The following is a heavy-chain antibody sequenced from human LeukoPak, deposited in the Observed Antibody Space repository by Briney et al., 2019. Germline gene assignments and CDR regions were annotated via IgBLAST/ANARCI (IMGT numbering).Heavy chain of an antibody. CDR1: GYTFTGYY. CDR3: ARVGYYDSSGYYSDLDY. V-gene: IGHV1-2*02. CDR2: INPNSGGT. Sequence: ASVKVSCKASGYTFTGYYVHWVRQAPGQGLEWMGWINPNSGGTNYAQKFQGRVTMTRDTSISTAYMELSRLRSDDTAVYYCARVGYYDSSGYYSDLDYWGQGTLVTVSS. J-gene: IGHJ4*02. D-gene: IGHD3-22*01.